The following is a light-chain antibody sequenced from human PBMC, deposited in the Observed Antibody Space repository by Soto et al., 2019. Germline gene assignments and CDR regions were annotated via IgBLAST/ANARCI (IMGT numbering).Light chain of an antibody. CDR1: QSIGPY. V-gene: IGKV3-11*01. J-gene: IGKJ4*01. CDR3: QQRSDWPSLT. Sequence: EIVLTQSPDTLSLSPGERATLSCRASQSIGPYLAWYQQKPGQSPRLLVYDAVNRAAGAPDRFSCSGSGSDFTLTISSLEPEDSAVFLCQQRSDWPSLTFCGGTKVEIK. CDR2: DAV.